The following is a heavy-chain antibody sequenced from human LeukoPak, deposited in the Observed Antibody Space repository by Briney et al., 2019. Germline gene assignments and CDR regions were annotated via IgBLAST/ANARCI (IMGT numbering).Heavy chain of an antibody. V-gene: IGHV4-59*08. CDR1: GLSFSSYA. CDR3: ARQRGYTYGFPDY. Sequence: PGGSLRLSCAASGLSFSSYAMSWIRQPPGKGLEWIGYIYYSGSTNYNPSLKSRVTISVDTSKNQFSLNLSSVTAADTAVYYCARQRGYTYGFPDYWGQGTLVTVSS. D-gene: IGHD5-18*01. CDR2: IYYSGST. J-gene: IGHJ4*02.